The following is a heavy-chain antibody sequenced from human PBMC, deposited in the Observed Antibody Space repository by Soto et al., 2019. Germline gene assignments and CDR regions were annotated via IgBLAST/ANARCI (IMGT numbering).Heavy chain of an antibody. CDR3: AREKVGATGLDY. CDR1: GYNFNTYD. CDR2: MSANNGNT. Sequence: GASVKVSCKASGYNFNTYDINWVRQAPGQGLEWMGWMSANNGNTDYAQKFQGRVTMTTDTSTSTAYMELRSLRSDDTAVYYCAREKVGATGLDYWGQGTLVTVSS. J-gene: IGHJ4*02. V-gene: IGHV1-18*01. D-gene: IGHD1-26*01.